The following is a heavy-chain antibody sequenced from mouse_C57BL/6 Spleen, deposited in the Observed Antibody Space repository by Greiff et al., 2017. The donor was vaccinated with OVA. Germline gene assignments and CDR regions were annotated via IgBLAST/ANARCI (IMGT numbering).Heavy chain of an antibody. CDR2: IYPGSGST. CDR1: GYTFTSYW. Sequence: QVQLQQSGAELVKPGASVKMSCKASGYTFTSYWITWVKQRPGQGLEWIGDIYPGSGSTNYNEKFKSKATLTVDTSSSTAYMQLSSLTSEEAAVYYCARSDDLDAMDYWGQGTSVTVSS. V-gene: IGHV1-55*01. D-gene: IGHD2-3*01. CDR3: ARSDDLDAMDY. J-gene: IGHJ4*01.